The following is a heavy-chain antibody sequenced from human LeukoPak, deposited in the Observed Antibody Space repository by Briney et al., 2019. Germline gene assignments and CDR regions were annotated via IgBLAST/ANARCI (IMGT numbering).Heavy chain of an antibody. J-gene: IGHJ6*03. CDR2: IYTSGST. V-gene: IGHV4-4*07. D-gene: IGHD3-22*01. Sequence: SSETLSLTCTVSGGSISSYFWSWIRQPAGKGLEWLGRIYTSGSTNYSPSLKSRLTISVDKSKNQFSLKLSSVTAADTAVYYCAGDYYDSSGYYGRGGYYYMDVWGKGTTVTVSS. CDR3: AGDYYDSSGYYGRGGYYYMDV. CDR1: GGSISSYF.